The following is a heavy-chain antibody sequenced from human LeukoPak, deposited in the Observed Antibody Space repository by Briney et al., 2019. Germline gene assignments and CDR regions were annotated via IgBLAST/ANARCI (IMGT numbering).Heavy chain of an antibody. J-gene: IGHJ6*02. V-gene: IGHV3-15*01. CDR1: GFTVTNAW. D-gene: IGHD3-16*01. Sequence: GGSLRLSWAAAGFTVTNAWMSWVRQAPGKGLEWVGRIKSKIDGGTTDYAAFVKGRFTISADDSKNTLYLQMNSLRAEDTAVYYCARDMRPSYLAYYYGMDVWGQGTTVTVSS. CDR2: IKSKIDGGTT. CDR3: ARDMRPSYLAYYYGMDV.